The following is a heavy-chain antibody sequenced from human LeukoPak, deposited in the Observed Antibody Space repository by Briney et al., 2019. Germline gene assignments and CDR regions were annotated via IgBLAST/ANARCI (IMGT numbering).Heavy chain of an antibody. D-gene: IGHD3-22*01. CDR2: IYYSGST. Sequence: SETLSLTCTVSGGSISSYYWSWIRQPPGKGLEWIGYIYYSGSTNYNPSLKSRVTISVDTSKKQFSLKLSSVTAADTAVYYCARSPMYYDDSSGYYVFGGQGTLVTVSS. CDR3: ARSPMYYDDSSGYYVF. J-gene: IGHJ4*02. V-gene: IGHV4-59*01. CDR1: GGSISSYY.